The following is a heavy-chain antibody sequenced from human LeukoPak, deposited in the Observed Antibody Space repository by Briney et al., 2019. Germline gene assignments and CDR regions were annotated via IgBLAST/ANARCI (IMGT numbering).Heavy chain of an antibody. Sequence: SQTLSLTCAVSGGSISSGGYSWSWIRQPPGKGLEWIGYIYHSGSTNYNPSLKSRVTISVDTSKNQFSLKLSSVTAADTAVYYCAGGQQQVVPVDYWGQGTLVTVSS. CDR3: AGGQQQVVPVDY. J-gene: IGHJ4*02. CDR1: GGSISSGGYS. CDR2: IYHSGST. D-gene: IGHD6-13*01. V-gene: IGHV4-30-2*02.